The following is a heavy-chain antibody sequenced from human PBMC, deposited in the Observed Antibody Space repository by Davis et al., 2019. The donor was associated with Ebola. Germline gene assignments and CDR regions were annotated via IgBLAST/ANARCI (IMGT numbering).Heavy chain of an antibody. CDR1: GDSINNNKYY. Sequence: SETLSLTCTVSGDSINNNKYYWGWIRQPPGKGLEWTGSIHYRGTTYYTPSLKSRVTISVDTSKNQFSLKLSSVSAADTAVYYCARRRLSFEAIDYWGQGTLVTVSS. V-gene: IGHV4-39*01. CDR2: IHYRGTT. J-gene: IGHJ4*02. CDR3: ARRRLSFEAIDY. D-gene: IGHD1-26*01.